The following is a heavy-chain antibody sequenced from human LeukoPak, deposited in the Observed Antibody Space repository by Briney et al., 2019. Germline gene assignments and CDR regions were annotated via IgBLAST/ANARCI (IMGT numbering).Heavy chain of an antibody. Sequence: SVKVFCKASGGTFSSYAIRWVRQAPGQGLDWMGGLIPIFGTANYAQKFQGRVTITADESTSTAYMELSSLRSEDTAVYYCARVPGIAAAGSGNYFDYWGQGTLVTVSS. V-gene: IGHV1-69*01. CDR1: GGTFSSYA. CDR2: LIPIFGTA. CDR3: ARVPGIAAAGSGNYFDY. J-gene: IGHJ4*02. D-gene: IGHD6-13*01.